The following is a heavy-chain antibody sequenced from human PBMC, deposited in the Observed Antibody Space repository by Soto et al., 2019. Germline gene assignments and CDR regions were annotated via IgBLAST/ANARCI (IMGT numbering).Heavy chain of an antibody. J-gene: IGHJ6*02. Sequence: GGSLRLSCAASGFTISNNHMSWVRRAPGKGLEWVSVYYAGGSIYYADSVQGRFAISRDSSKNTLYLQMNSLRVEDTAVYYCARDRPGYSYGYGMDVWGHGTTVTVSS. CDR1: GFTISNNH. CDR2: YYAGGSI. V-gene: IGHV3-53*01. CDR3: ARDRPGYSYGYGMDV. D-gene: IGHD5-18*01.